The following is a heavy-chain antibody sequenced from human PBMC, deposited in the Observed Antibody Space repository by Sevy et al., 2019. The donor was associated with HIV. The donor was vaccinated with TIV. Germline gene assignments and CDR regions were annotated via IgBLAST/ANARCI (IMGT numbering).Heavy chain of an antibody. Sequence: SESLSLTCAVYGGSFSGYYWNWIRQTPGKGLERIGEINHRGSTNYNPSLKSRVTISVDTSKNQFSLRLNSVTAADTAVYYCARAPTVVVVPGAPSWFDPWGQGTLVTVSS. V-gene: IGHV4-34*01. J-gene: IGHJ5*02. CDR3: ARAPTVVVVPGAPSWFDP. CDR2: INHRGST. CDR1: GGSFSGYY. D-gene: IGHD2-2*01.